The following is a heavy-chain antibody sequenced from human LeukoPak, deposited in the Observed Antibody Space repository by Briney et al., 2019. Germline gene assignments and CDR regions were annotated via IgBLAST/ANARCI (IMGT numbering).Heavy chain of an antibody. J-gene: IGHJ4*02. CDR1: GGTFSSYA. D-gene: IGHD2-15*01. CDR3: ARGRSAQVVVVAGLDY. Sequence: SVKVSCKASGGTFSSYAISWVRQAPGQGLEWMGGIIPIFGTANYAQKFQGRVTITADESTSTAYMELSSLRSEDTAVYYCARGRSAQVVVVAGLDYWGQGTLVTVSP. V-gene: IGHV1-69*01. CDR2: IIPIFGTA.